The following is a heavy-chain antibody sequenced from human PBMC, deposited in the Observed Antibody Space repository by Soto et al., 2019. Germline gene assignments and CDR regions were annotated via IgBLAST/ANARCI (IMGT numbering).Heavy chain of an antibody. CDR2: IYYSGST. CDR3: ARHWEGIVVVPAAIPTDAFDI. CDR1: GGSISSSSYY. D-gene: IGHD2-2*01. J-gene: IGHJ3*02. V-gene: IGHV4-39*01. Sequence: SETLSLTCTVSGGSISSSSYYWGWIRQPPGKGLEWIGSIYYSGSTYYNPSLKSRVTISVDTSKNQSSLKLSSVTAADTAVYYCARHWEGIVVVPAAIPTDAFDIWGQGTMVTVSS.